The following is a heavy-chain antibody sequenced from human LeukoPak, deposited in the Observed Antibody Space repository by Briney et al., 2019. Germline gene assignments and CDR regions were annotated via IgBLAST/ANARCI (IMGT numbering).Heavy chain of an antibody. J-gene: IGHJ4*02. Sequence: GGSLRLACEASGFSFSDYYMSWIRQVPGKGLEWISYIKSGGTTTHYSDSVKGRFTISRDDAKNPLFLQMNSLRAEDTAVYYCATTHYRPYWGQGTLVTVSS. CDR2: IKSGGTTT. D-gene: IGHD1-1*01. CDR1: GFSFSDYY. CDR3: ATTHYRPY. V-gene: IGHV3-11*01.